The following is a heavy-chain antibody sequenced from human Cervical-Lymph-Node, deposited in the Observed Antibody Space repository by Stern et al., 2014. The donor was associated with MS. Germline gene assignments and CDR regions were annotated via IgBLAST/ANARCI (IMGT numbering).Heavy chain of an antibody. CDR3: ARDKEDTNMAFRYFDN. CDR2: IYTTGST. J-gene: IGHJ4*02. V-gene: IGHV4-61*02. D-gene: IGHD5-18*01. Sequence: VQLVESGPGLVKPSQTLSLTCTVSGGSVGSGSYDWSWIRQPAGKGLEWIGRIYTTGSTYYNPSLKSRVSISIDPSKTQFSLKLPSVTAADTAVYYCARDKEDTNMAFRYFDNWGQGTLVTVSS. CDR1: GGSVGSGSYD.